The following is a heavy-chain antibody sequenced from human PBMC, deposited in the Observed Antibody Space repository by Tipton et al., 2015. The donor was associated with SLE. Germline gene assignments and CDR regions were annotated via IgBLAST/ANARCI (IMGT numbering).Heavy chain of an antibody. D-gene: IGHD2-2*01. CDR2: VSGDGGSA. CDR1: GFTFSNYG. CDR3: TRRYCSSATCSHFDY. J-gene: IGHJ4*02. Sequence: SLRLSCAASGFTFSNYGMHWVRQAPGRGLEYVSAVSGDGGSAYYSDSVKDRFTISRDNSKSTVYLQLGRLRAEDMAIYYCTRRYCSSATCSHFDYWGQGTLVTVSS. V-gene: IGHV3-64*02.